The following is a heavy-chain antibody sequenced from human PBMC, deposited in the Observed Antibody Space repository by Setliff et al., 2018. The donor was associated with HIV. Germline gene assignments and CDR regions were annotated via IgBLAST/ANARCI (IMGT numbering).Heavy chain of an antibody. D-gene: IGHD3-22*01. Sequence: SETLSLTCAVSGYSMSRHYWSWIRQPPGKGLEFIGNIYSNGNTKYNPSLKSRVIMSVDMSNHQVSLRLSSVTAADTAVYYCARAGDYYDSGGYLTRGPAALDLWGQGTLVTVSS. CDR3: ARAGDYYDSGGYLTRGPAALDL. J-gene: IGHJ3*01. V-gene: IGHV4-59*08. CDR2: IYSNGNT. CDR1: GYSMSRHY.